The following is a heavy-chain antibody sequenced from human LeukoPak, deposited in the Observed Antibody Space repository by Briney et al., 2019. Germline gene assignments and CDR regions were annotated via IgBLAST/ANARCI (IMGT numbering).Heavy chain of an antibody. D-gene: IGHD6-19*01. CDR1: GGSISSSSYY. J-gene: IGHJ6*02. Sequence: PSETLSLTCTVSGGSISSSSYYWGWIRQPPGKGLEWIGNIYYSENTYYNSSLKGRVTISVDTSKNQFSLKLSSVTAADTAVYYCARLSGHYYYYNMDVWGQGTTVTVSS. CDR3: ARLSGHYYYYNMDV. CDR2: IYYSENT. V-gene: IGHV4-39*01.